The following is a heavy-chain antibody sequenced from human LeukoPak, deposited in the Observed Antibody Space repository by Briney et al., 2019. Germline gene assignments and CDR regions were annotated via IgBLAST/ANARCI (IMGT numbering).Heavy chain of an antibody. CDR2: MNHSGST. J-gene: IGHJ4*02. D-gene: IGHD4-17*01. Sequence: SETLSLTCAVYGGSFSGYYWSWIRQPPGKGLEWIGEMNHSGSTNYNPSLQSRVTISVDTSKNQFSLKLSSVTAADTAVYYCARGYGDYRYWGQGTLVTVSS. CDR3: ARGYGDYRY. CDR1: GGSFSGYY. V-gene: IGHV4-34*01.